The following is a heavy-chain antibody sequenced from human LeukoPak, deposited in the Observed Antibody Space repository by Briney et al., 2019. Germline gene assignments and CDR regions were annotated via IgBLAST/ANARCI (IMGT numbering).Heavy chain of an antibody. J-gene: IGHJ6*02. D-gene: IGHD3-22*01. CDR3: ARLFYYDSSGVYGMDV. CDR2: ISGSGGST. V-gene: IGHV3-23*01. CDR1: GFTFSSYA. Sequence: PGGSLRLSCAASGFTFSSYAMSWVRQAPGKGLEWVSAISGSGGSTYYADSVKGRFTISRDNAKNSLYLQMNSLRVEDTAVYYCARLFYYDSSGVYGMDVWGQGTTVTVSS.